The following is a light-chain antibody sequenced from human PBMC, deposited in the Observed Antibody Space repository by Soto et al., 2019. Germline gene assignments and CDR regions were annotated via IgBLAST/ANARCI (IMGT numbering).Light chain of an antibody. CDR1: SSDVGGYDY. V-gene: IGLV2-14*01. J-gene: IGLJ1*01. CDR3: SSYTGTSTFV. Sequence: QSALTQPASVSGSPGQSITISCTGTSSDVGGYDYVSWYQQLPGKAPKLMIYDVNNRPSGVSNRVSGSKSGNTASLTISGLQSEDEADYYCSSYTGTSTFVFGGGTKLTVL. CDR2: DVN.